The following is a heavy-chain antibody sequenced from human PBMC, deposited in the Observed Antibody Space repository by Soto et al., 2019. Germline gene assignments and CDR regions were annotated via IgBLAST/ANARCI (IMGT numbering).Heavy chain of an antibody. CDR1: EFSFSDYW. J-gene: IGHJ5*02. Sequence: EVQLVESGGGLVQPGGSLRLSCAASEFSFSDYWMAWVRQAPGKGLEWVANLDQGGGEKHYGDSVKGQFTITRDNAKNSLYLQRNSLRAEDTAVYYCARGGNWCDPWGQGTLVTVSS. V-gene: IGHV3-7*05. CDR2: LDQGGGEK. CDR3: ARGGNWCDP. D-gene: IGHD3-10*01.